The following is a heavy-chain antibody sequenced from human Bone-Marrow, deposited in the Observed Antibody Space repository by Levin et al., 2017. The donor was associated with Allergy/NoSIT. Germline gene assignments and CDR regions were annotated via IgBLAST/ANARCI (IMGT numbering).Heavy chain of an antibody. CDR1: GFTFSSYG. CDR2: IWYRGSKE. J-gene: IGHJ3*02. D-gene: IGHD3-10*01. Sequence: LSLTCAASGFTFSSYGLHWVRQAPGKVLEWVAGIWYRGSKEYYADSVKGRFTISRDNSKNTLNLQMSSLRGEDTAVYYCTRRGWFGELDDGFDIWGQGTMVTVS. V-gene: IGHV3-33*01. CDR3: TRRGWFGELDDGFDI.